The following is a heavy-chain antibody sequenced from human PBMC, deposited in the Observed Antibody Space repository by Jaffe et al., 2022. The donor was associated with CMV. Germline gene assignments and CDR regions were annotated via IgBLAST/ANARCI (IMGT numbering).Heavy chain of an antibody. D-gene: IGHD5-12*01. Sequence: QVTLKESGPVLVKPTETLTLTCTVSGFSLSNARMGVSWIRQPPGKALEWLAHIFSNDEKSYSTSLKSRLTISKDTSKSQVVLTMTNMDPVDTATYYCARIDTDIVATANFGNYYYYMDVWGKGTTVTVSS. J-gene: IGHJ6*03. CDR1: GFSLSNARMG. V-gene: IGHV2-26*01. CDR2: IFSNDEK. CDR3: ARIDTDIVATANFGNYYYYMDV.